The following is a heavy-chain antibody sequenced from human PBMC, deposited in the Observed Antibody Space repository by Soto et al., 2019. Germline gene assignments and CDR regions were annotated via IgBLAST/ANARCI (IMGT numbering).Heavy chain of an antibody. D-gene: IGHD2-2*03. CDR3: ASDMDIVVVPAAYAYSGYGMDV. V-gene: IGHV3-33*01. CDR2: IWYDGSNK. J-gene: IGHJ6*02. Sequence: QVQLVESGGGVVQPGRSLRLSCAASGFTFSSYGMHWVRQAPGKGLEWVAVIWYDGSNKYYADSVKGRFTISRDNSKNTLYLQMNSLRAEDTAVYYCASDMDIVVVPAAYAYSGYGMDVWGQGTTVTVSS. CDR1: GFTFSSYG.